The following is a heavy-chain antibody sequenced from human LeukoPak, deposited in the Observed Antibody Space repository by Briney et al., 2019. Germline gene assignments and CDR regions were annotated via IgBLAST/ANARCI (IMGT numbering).Heavy chain of an antibody. CDR2: IYWNADK. D-gene: IGHD3-22*01. CDR1: GFSLSTSGVR. J-gene: IGHJ3*02. V-gene: IGHV2-5*01. Sequence: SGPTLVNPTQTLTLTCTFSGFSLSTSGVRVGWIRQPPGKALEWLALIYWNADKRYSPSLKSRLTITKDTSKNQVVLTMTNMDPVDTATYYCAHTDSSGYYVSRNDAFDIWGQGTMVTVSS. CDR3: AHTDSSGYYVSRNDAFDI.